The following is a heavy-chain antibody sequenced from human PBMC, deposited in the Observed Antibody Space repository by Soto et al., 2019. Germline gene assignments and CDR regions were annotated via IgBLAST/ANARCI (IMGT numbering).Heavy chain of an antibody. V-gene: IGHV4-61*01. CDR1: GGSVNSGSYY. J-gene: IGHJ4*02. CDR2: IYYSGST. Sequence: PSETLSLTCTVSGGSVNSGSYYWSWIRQPPGKGLEWIGYIYYSGSTNYNPSLKSRVTISVETSKNQFSLRLSSVTAADTAVYYCARVEMPTYMMFDHWGQGILVTVSS. D-gene: IGHD3-16*01. CDR3: ARVEMPTYMMFDH.